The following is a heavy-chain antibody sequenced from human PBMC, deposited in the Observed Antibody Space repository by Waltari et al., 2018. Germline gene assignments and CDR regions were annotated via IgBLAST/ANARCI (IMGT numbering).Heavy chain of an antibody. Sequence: QVQLVQSGAEVKKPGSSVKVSCKASGGTFSSYAISWVRQAPGQGLEWMGGIIPSFGTANYAQKFQGRVTITADESTSTAYMELSSLRSEDTAVYYCAREGRDCGGDCRHWYFDLWGRGTLVTVSS. CDR1: GGTFSSYA. J-gene: IGHJ2*01. D-gene: IGHD2-21*02. V-gene: IGHV1-69*01. CDR2: IIPSFGTA. CDR3: AREGRDCGGDCRHWYFDL.